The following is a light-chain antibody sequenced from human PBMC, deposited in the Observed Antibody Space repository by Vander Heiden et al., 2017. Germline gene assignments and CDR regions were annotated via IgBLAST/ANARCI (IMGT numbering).Light chain of an antibody. CDR2: SND. CDR3: AAWDDSLNVV. J-gene: IGLJ2*01. Sequence: QSVLTQPPSASGTTGQRVSISCSGSSSNIGRNTVNWYQQLPGTAPKLLIYSNDQRPSGVPDRFSGSKSGTSASLAISGLQSEDEADYYCAAWDDSLNVVFGGGTKLT. V-gene: IGLV1-44*01. CDR1: SSNIGRNT.